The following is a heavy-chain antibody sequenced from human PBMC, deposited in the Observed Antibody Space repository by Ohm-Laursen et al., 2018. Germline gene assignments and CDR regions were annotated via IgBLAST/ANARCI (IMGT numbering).Heavy chain of an antibody. V-gene: IGHV4-31*03. CDR3: ARVIAAAATSYFDY. D-gene: IGHD6-13*01. CDR2: IYYSGST. J-gene: IGHJ4*02. CDR1: GGSISSYY. Sequence: QTLSLTCTVSGGSISSYYWSWIRQHPGKGLEWIGYIYYSGSTYYNPSLKSRVTISVDTSKNQFSLKLSSVTAADTAVYYCARVIAAAATSYFDYWGQGTLVTVSS.